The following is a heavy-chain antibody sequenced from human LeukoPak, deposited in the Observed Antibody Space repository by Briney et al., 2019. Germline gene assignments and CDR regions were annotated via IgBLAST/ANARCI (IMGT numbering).Heavy chain of an antibody. CDR3: ARFGELSPPSLSFDY. Sequence: PGGSLRLSCAVSGFTFSSYAMSWVRQAPGKGLEWVSAISGSGGSTYYADSVKGRFTISRDNSKNTLYLQMNSLRAEDTAVYYCARFGELSPPSLSFDYWGQGTLVTVSS. CDR2: ISGSGGST. D-gene: IGHD3-10*01. CDR1: GFTFSSYA. V-gene: IGHV3-23*01. J-gene: IGHJ4*02.